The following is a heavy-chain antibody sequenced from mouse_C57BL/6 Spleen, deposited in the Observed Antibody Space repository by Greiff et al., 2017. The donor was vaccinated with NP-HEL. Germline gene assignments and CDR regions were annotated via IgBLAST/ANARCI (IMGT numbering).Heavy chain of an antibody. V-gene: IGHV1-39*01. Sequence: EVHLVESGPELVKPGASVKISCKASGYSFTDYNMNWVKQSNGKSLEWIGVINPNYGTTSYNQKFKGKATLTVAQSSSTDYMQLNSLTSEDSAVYYCARFARSYYWFAYWGKGTLVTGSA. CDR1: GYSFTDYN. CDR3: ARFARSYYWFAY. J-gene: IGHJ3*01. D-gene: IGHD1-1*01. CDR2: INPNYGTT.